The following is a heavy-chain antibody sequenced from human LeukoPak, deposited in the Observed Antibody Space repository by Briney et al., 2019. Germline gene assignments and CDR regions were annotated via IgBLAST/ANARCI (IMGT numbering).Heavy chain of an antibody. D-gene: IGHD2-21*01. V-gene: IGHV3-21*01. CDR2: IDSSGSYI. J-gene: IGHJ4*01. CDR3: ARDIHPSRFYY. CDR1: GFICNYYT. Sequence: GGSLRLSCAASGFICNYYTMNWVRQAPGKGPEWIASIDSSGSYIHYAASVKGRFTISRDNARDSVYLQMNNLRADDTAGYYCARDIHPSRFYYWGHGTLVTVSS.